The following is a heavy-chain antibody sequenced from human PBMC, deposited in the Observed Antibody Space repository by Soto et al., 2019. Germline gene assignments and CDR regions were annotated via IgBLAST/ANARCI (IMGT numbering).Heavy chain of an antibody. CDR2: INNDGSTT. CDR1: GFPFSTYW. J-gene: IGHJ6*02. Sequence: EGSLRVSCAASGFPFSTYWMHWVRQAPGKGPVWVSRINNDGSTTRYADSVKGRFTISRDNAKNTLYLQMNSLRAEDTAVYYCASQGLYYYGLDVWGQGTTVTVSS. V-gene: IGHV3-74*01. CDR3: ASQGLYYYGLDV.